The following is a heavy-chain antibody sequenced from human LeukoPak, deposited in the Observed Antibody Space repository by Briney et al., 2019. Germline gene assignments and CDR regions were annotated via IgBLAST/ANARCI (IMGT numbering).Heavy chain of an antibody. CDR3: AKGPWATGYYYYGMDV. J-gene: IGHJ6*04. D-gene: IGHD5-12*01. CDR2: ISGSGGST. CDR1: GFTFSSYA. Sequence: GGSLRLSCAASGFTFSSYAMSWVRQAPGKGLEWVSAISGSGGSTYYADSVKGRFTISRDNSKNTLYLQMNSLRAEDTAVYYCAKGPWATGYYYYGMDVWGKGTTVTVSS. V-gene: IGHV3-23*01.